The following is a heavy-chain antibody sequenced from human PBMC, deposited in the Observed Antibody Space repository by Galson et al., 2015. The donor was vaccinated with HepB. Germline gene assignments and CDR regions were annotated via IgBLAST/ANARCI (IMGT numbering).Heavy chain of an antibody. Sequence: LRLSCAASGFTFSNYNMNWVRQAPGKGLEWVSSISSTSAYIYYADSVKGRFTVSRDNAKNSLYLQMNSLRDEDTAVYYCARDPPLGTPFDYWGQGTLVTVSS. CDR3: ARDPPLGTPFDY. J-gene: IGHJ4*02. CDR1: GFTFSNYN. CDR2: ISSTSAYI. D-gene: IGHD7-27*01. V-gene: IGHV3-21*01.